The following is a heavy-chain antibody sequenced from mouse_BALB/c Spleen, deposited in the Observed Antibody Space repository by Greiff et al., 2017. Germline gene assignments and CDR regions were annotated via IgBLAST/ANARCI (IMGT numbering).Heavy chain of an antibody. CDR2: ILPGSGST. CDR1: GYTFSSYW. D-gene: IGHD1-2*01. CDR3: ASLITTATYFDY. V-gene: IGHV1-9*01. Sequence: VQLLQSGAELMKPGASVKLSCKATGYTFSSYWIEWVKQRPGHGLEWIGEILPGSGSTNYNEKFKGKATFTADTTSNTAYMQLSSLTSEDSAVYYCASLITTATYFDYWGQGTTLTVSS. J-gene: IGHJ2*01.